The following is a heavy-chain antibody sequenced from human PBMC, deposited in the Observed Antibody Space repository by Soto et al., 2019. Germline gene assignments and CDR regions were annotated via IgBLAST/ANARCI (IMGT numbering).Heavy chain of an antibody. CDR3: AIFMACIYYYYGMDV. CDR1: GGSISSGDYY. J-gene: IGHJ6*02. Sequence: SETLSLTCTVSGGSISSGDYYWSWIRQHPGKGLEWIGYIYYSGSTYYNPSLKSRVTISVDTSKNQFSLKLSSVTAADTAVYYCAIFMACIYYYYGMDVWGQGTTVPVSS. V-gene: IGHV4-31*03. D-gene: IGHD3-10*01. CDR2: IYYSGST.